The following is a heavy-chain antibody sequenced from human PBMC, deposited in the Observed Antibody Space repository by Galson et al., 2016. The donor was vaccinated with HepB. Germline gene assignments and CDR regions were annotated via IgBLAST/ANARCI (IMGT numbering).Heavy chain of an antibody. D-gene: IGHD2-8*02. CDR2: ISAYNSNR. Sequence: SVKVSCKASGYSFSSHGISWARQAPGQGLEWMGGISAYNSNRFYAQNFQDRVTLTTDISTSTAYMELRSLTSDDTAVYFCGRDYGSAWLWTTFDYWGQGTVVTVSS. CDR3: GRDYGSAWLWTTFDY. V-gene: IGHV1-18*01. J-gene: IGHJ4*02. CDR1: GYSFSSHG.